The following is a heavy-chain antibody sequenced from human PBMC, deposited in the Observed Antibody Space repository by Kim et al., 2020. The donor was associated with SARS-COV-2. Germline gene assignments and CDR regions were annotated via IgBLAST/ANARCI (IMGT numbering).Heavy chain of an antibody. CDR2: KTDGGTT. J-gene: IGHJ4*02. Sequence: KTDGGTTDYAAPVKGRFTISGDDSKNTLYLQMNSLKTEDTAVYYCSSHFDYWGQGTLVTVSS. CDR3: SSHFDY. V-gene: IGHV3-15*01.